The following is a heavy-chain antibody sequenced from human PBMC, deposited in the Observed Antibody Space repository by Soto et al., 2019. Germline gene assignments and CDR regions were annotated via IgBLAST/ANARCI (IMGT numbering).Heavy chain of an antibody. CDR2: IYYGGSA. CDR1: GGSINNYY. CDR3: ARDPIAAAGYYFDS. Sequence: SETLSLTCTVSGGSINNYYWSWIRQSPGKGLEWITYIYYGGSATYNPSLRGRVTMSLDTSKNQFSLKLTSVTAADTALYFCARDPIAAAGYYFDSWGQGILVTVS. J-gene: IGHJ4*02. V-gene: IGHV4-59*01. D-gene: IGHD6-13*01.